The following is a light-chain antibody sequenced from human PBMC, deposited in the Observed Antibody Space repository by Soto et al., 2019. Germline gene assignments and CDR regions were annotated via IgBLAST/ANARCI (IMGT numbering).Light chain of an antibody. CDR2: EVS. J-gene: IGLJ1*01. V-gene: IGLV2-14*01. Sequence: QSALTQPASVSGSPGQSTAISCTGTSSDVGGYNYVSWYQQHPGKAPKLMIHEVSNRPSGVSDRFSGSKSGNTASLTISGLQADDEADYYCSSHTSYSTRVFGTGTKLTVL. CDR3: SSHTSYSTRV. CDR1: SSDVGGYNY.